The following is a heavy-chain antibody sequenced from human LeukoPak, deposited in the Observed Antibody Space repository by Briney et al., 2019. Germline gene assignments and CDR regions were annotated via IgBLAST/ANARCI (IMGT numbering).Heavy chain of an antibody. D-gene: IGHD2-2*01. Sequence: PSETLSLTCTVSGGSISSYFWTWIRQPAGKGLEWIGRIYTSGSTNYNPSLNSRVTMSVDTSKNQFSLKLSSVTAADTAVYYCARGDCSSTICYSPMDVWGKGTTVTVSS. CDR2: IYTSGST. CDR3: ARGDCSSTICYSPMDV. V-gene: IGHV4-4*07. CDR1: GGSISSYF. J-gene: IGHJ6*03.